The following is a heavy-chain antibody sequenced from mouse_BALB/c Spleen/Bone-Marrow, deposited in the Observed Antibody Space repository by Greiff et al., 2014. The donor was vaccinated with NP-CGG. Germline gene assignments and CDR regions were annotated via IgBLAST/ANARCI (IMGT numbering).Heavy chain of an antibody. D-gene: IGHD2-3*01. CDR1: GYLFTSYY. CDR3: ARSYDGYPYAMNY. J-gene: IGHJ4*01. V-gene: IGHV1S135*01. CDR2: FDPFNGGT. Sequence: EVQLQQSGPELMKPGASVKISCKASGYLFTSYYMHWVKQSHGESLEWIGYFDPFNGGTSYNQKFKGKATLTVDKSSSTAYMHLSSLTSEDSAVYFRARSYDGYPYAMNYWGQGTSVTVSS.